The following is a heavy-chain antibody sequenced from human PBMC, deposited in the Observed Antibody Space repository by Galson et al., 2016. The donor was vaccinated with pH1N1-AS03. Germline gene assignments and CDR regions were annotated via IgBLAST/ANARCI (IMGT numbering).Heavy chain of an antibody. Sequence: SLRLSCAASGFTFNRHAMHWVRQAPGKGLEWVAFIQYDESIKNYGDSVKGRFTISRDNSKNTVDLEMNSLRPEDSAVYYCVKGGGYSHGFLEYYFDSWGQGSLVTVSS. CDR3: VKGGGYSHGFLEYYFDS. J-gene: IGHJ4*02. CDR2: IQYDESIK. CDR1: GFTFNRHA. D-gene: IGHD3-3*01. V-gene: IGHV3-30*02.